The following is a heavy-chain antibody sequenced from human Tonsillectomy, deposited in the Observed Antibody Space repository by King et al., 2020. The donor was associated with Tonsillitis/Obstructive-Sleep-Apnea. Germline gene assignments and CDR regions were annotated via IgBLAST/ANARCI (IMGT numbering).Heavy chain of an antibody. CDR1: GFSLSNARMG. CDR3: VRTGWLAFDY. CDR2: IFSNDKK. J-gene: IGHJ4*02. Sequence: VTLKESGPVLVKPTETLTLTCTVSGFSLSNARMGVSWIRQPPGKALEWLAHIFSNDKKSYSTSLKSRLTISKDTSKSHVFLTMTNMDPVDTATYYCVRTGWLAFDYWGQGTLVTVSS. V-gene: IGHV2-26*01. D-gene: IGHD6-19*01.